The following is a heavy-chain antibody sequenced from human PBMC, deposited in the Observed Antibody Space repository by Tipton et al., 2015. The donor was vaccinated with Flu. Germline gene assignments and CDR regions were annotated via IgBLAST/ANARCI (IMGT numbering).Heavy chain of an antibody. J-gene: IGHJ6*02. CDR3: ATFRGSTFDTYVMDA. Sequence: SLRLSCAASGFTLSSYWMHWVRQAPGKGLVWVSRIRGDGSSTSYADSVKGRLTISRDNARNTLYLQMKSLRAEDTAVYYCATFRGSTFDTYVMDAWGQGTAVIVSS. V-gene: IGHV3-74*01. CDR2: IRGDGSST. CDR1: GFTLSSYW. D-gene: IGHD2/OR15-2a*01.